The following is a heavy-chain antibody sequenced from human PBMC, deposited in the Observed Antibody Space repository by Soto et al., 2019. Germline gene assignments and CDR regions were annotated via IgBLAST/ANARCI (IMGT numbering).Heavy chain of an antibody. D-gene: IGHD2-2*01. CDR3: TRVAQVYCSSTSCYGTEYNWFDP. CDR2: IRSKAYGGTT. Sequence: PGGSLRLSCTASGFTFGDYAMILFRQAPGKGLEWVGFIRSKAYGGTTEYAASVKGRFTISRDDSKSIAYPQMNSLKTEDTAVYYCTRVAQVYCSSTSCYGTEYNWFDPWGQGTLVTVSS. J-gene: IGHJ5*02. V-gene: IGHV3-49*03. CDR1: GFTFGDYA.